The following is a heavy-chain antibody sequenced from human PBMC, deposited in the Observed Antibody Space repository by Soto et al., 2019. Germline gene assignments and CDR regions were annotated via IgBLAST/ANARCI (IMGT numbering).Heavy chain of an antibody. CDR2: IDPSPSYS. J-gene: IGHJ3*02. CDR1: GYSFTSYC. Sequence: WESLKISFRCSGYSFTSYCISLVLQIPGKWLGCMGRIDPSPSYSKHSPSFQSHVTISADKPIRNAYLHWSSLKAPDTAKYYCARPRMDDSSGYSAFDIWGQATMVTVS. CDR3: ARPRMDDSSGYSAFDI. V-gene: IGHV5-10-1*01. D-gene: IGHD3-22*01.